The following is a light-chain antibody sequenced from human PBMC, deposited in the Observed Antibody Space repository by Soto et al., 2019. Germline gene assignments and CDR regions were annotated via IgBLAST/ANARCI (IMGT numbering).Light chain of an antibody. CDR2: SNN. Sequence: VLTQPPSASGTPGQRVTISCSGSSSNIGSNTVNWYQQLPGTAPKLLIYSNNQRPSGVPDRFSGSKSGTSASLAISGLQSEDEADYYCAAWDDSLSGYVFGTGTKVTVL. J-gene: IGLJ1*01. CDR1: SSNIGSNT. V-gene: IGLV1-44*01. CDR3: AAWDDSLSGYV.